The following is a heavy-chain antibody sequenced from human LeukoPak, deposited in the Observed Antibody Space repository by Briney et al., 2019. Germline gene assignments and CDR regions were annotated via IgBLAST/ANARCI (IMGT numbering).Heavy chain of an antibody. CDR2: IYYSGST. CDR1: GGSISSYY. D-gene: IGHD3-9*01. V-gene: IGHV4-59*01. Sequence: SETLSLTCTVSGGSISSYYWSWIRQPPGKGLEWIGYIYYSGSTNYNPSLKSRVTISVDTSKNQFSLKLSSVTAADTAVYYCARNDILTGSFDYWGQGTLVTVSS. J-gene: IGHJ4*02. CDR3: ARNDILTGSFDY.